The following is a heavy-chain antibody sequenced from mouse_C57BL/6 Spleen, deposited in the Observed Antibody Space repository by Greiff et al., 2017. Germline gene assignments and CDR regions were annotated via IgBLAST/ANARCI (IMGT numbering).Heavy chain of an antibody. Sequence: EVQLQQSGPELVKPGASVKIPCKASGYTFTDYNMDWVKQSHGKSLEWIGDINPNNGGTIYNQKFKGKATLTVDKSSSTAYMELRSLTSEDTAVYYCARRSPDDDGSRHGGFAYWGQGTLVTVSA. V-gene: IGHV1-18*01. J-gene: IGHJ3*01. CDR2: INPNNGGT. D-gene: IGHD1-1*01. CDR3: ARRSPDDDGSRHGGFAY. CDR1: GYTFTDYN.